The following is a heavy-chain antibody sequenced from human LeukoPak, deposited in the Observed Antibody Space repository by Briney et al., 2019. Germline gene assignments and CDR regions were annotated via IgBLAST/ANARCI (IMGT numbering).Heavy chain of an antibody. V-gene: IGHV3-23*01. D-gene: IGHD6-19*01. Sequence: GGSLRLSCAASGFTFRSYAMTWVRQAPGKGLEWVSGITGTGGSTHYADSVKGRFTISRDNAKDTLFLQMNSLKVDDTAVYYCAKASRQAAVASPLDYWGQGSLVTVSS. J-gene: IGHJ4*02. CDR2: ITGTGGST. CDR3: AKASRQAAVASPLDY. CDR1: GFTFRSYA.